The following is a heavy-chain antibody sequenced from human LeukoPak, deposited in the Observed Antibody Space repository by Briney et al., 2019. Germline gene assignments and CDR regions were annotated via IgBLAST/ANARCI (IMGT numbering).Heavy chain of an antibody. CDR3: ARGHFESWFDP. J-gene: IGHJ5*02. CDR2: INHSGST. CDR1: GGSISGTYY. Sequence: SETLSLTCTVSGGSISGTYYWRWIRQPPGKGLEWIGEINHSGSTNYNPSLKSRVTISVDTSKNQFSLKLSSVTAADTAVYYCARGHFESWFDPWGQGTLVTVSS. D-gene: IGHD3-9*01. V-gene: IGHV4-34*01.